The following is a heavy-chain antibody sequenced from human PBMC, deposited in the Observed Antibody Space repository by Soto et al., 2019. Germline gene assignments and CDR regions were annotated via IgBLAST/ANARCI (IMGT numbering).Heavy chain of an antibody. CDR1: GGSISPYH. J-gene: IGHJ4*02. Sequence: SETLSLTCTISGGSISPYHWSWLRQPPGKGLEWIGDIFYTGRTKYNPSLQSRVTMSLGTSKNHFYLTLTSVTAADTAVYYCVRVGGYYGDFPNFDYWGQGALVT. CDR2: IFYTGRT. D-gene: IGHD4-17*01. CDR3: VRVGGYYGDFPNFDY. V-gene: IGHV4-59*01.